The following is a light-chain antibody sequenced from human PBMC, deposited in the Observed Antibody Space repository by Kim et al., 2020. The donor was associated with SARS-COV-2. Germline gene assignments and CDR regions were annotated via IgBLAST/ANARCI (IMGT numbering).Light chain of an antibody. V-gene: IGKV3-20*01. CDR3: QQYGSSPMYT. J-gene: IGKJ2*01. CDR1: ESVSSNY. Sequence: LSPGESATLSCRASESVSSNYLAWYLQKPGQAPRLLIYDASSATGIPDKFSGSGSGTDFTLTISRLEPEDSAVYYCQQYGSSPMYTFGQGTKLEI. CDR2: DAS.